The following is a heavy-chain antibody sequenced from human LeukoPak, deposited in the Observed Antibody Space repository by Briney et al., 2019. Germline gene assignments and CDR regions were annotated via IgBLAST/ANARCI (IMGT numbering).Heavy chain of an antibody. J-gene: IGHJ6*03. CDR1: GFTFSSYG. CDR3: ARVGSTGYNYYYMDV. CDR2: IRYDGSNK. Sequence: GGSLRLSCAGSGFTFSSYGMHWVRQAPGKGLEWVEFIRYDGSNKYYADSVKGRFTISRDNAKNSLYLQMNSLRAEDTAVYYCARVGSTGYNYYYMDVWGKGTTVTVSS. D-gene: IGHD1-1*01. V-gene: IGHV3-30*02.